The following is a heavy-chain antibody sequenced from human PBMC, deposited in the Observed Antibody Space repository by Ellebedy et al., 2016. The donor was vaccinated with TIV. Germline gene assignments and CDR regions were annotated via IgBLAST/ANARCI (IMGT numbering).Heavy chain of an antibody. CDR1: AGTFSSYA. V-gene: IGHV1-69*06. J-gene: IGHJ2*01. Sequence: SVQVSCXASAGTFSSYAISWVRQAPGQGLEWMGGIIPIFGTANYAQKFQGRVTITADKSTSTAYMELSSLRSEDTAVYYCARDTGGYWYFDLWGRGTLVTVSS. CDR3: ARDTGGYWYFDL. CDR2: IIPIFGTA. D-gene: IGHD4-17*01.